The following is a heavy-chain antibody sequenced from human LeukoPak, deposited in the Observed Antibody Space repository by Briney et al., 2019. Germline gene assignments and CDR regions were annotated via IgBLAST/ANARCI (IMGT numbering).Heavy chain of an antibody. J-gene: IGHJ4*02. CDR2: INEDGSTT. Sequence: PGGSLRLSCAASGFTFGSYWMHWVRQAPGKGLVWVSRINEDGSTTNYADSVKGRSTIFRDNAKNTLYLQMNSLRAEDTAVYYCVRDLGGRSGHWGQGTLVTVSS. D-gene: IGHD1-26*01. CDR1: GFTFGSYW. V-gene: IGHV3-74*01. CDR3: VRDLGGRSGH.